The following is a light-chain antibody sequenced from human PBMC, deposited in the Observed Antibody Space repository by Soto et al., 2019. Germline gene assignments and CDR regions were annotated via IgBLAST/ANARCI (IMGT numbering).Light chain of an antibody. CDR1: STDVGAYNY. CDR2: EVN. CDR3: SSYTSSRTLV. J-gene: IGLJ2*01. Sequence: QSVLTQPASVSESPGQSITICCTGTSTDVGAYNYVSWYQQYPGKAPKLRIYEVNYRPSGVSNRFSGSKSRNTASLTISGLQAEDEADYYCSSYTSSRTLVFGGGTKLTVL. V-gene: IGLV2-14*01.